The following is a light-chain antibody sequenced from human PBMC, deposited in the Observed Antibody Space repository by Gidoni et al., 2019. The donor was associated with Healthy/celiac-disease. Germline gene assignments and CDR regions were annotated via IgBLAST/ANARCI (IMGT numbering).Light chain of an antibody. CDR1: QSVSSY. J-gene: IGKJ2*01. V-gene: IGKV3-11*01. Sequence: IVLTQSLATLSLSPGERPTLSCRASQSVSSYLAWYQQKPGQAPRLLIYYASNRATGIPARFSGSGSGTDFTLTISSREPEDFAVYYCQQRSNWPPYTFGQGTKLEIK. CDR2: YAS. CDR3: QQRSNWPPYT.